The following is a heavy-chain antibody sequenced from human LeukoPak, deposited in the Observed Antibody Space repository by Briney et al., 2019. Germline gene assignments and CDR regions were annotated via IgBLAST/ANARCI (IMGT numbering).Heavy chain of an antibody. CDR2: ISYDGSNK. CDR1: GFTFSSYA. V-gene: IGHV3-30-3*01. Sequence: GRSLRLSCAASGFTFSSYATHWVRQAPGKGLEWVAVISYDGSNKYYADSVKGRFTISRDNSKNTLYLQMNSLRAEDAAVYYCARDSTYYYDSSGYPFDYWGQGTLVTVSS. CDR3: ARDSTYYYDSSGYPFDY. J-gene: IGHJ4*02. D-gene: IGHD3-22*01.